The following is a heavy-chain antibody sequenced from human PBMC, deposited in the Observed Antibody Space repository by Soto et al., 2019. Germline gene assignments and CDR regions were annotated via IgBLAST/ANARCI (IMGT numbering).Heavy chain of an antibody. Sequence: EVQLVESGEGLVQPGGSLRLSCAASGFTFSSYAMHWVRQAPGKGLEYVSAISSNGGSTYYADSVKGRFTISRDNSKNAPYLQMGSLRAEDMAVYYCARGPYSSGWYYFDYWGQGTLVTVSS. D-gene: IGHD6-19*01. V-gene: IGHV3-64*02. CDR3: ARGPYSSGWYYFDY. J-gene: IGHJ4*02. CDR1: GFTFSSYA. CDR2: ISSNGGST.